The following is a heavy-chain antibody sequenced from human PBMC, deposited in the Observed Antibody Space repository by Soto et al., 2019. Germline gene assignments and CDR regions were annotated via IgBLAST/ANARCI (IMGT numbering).Heavy chain of an antibody. D-gene: IGHD1-26*01. V-gene: IGHV3-53*01. J-gene: IGHJ6*02. CDR3: ARERWELLQPNYYYYGMDV. CDR1: GFTVSSNY. Sequence: GGSLRLSCAASGFTVSSNYMSWVRQAPGKGLEWVSVIYSGGSTYYADSVKGRFTISRDNSKNTLYLQMNSLRAEDTAVYYCARERWELLQPNYYYYGMDVWGQGTTVTVSS. CDR2: IYSGGST.